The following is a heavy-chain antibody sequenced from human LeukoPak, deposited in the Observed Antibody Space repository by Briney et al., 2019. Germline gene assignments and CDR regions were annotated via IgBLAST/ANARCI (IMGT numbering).Heavy chain of an antibody. D-gene: IGHD6-19*01. J-gene: IGHJ6*03. CDR1: GGSFSGYY. CDR2: INHSGST. Sequence: SETLSLTCAVYGGSFSGYYWSWIRQPPGKGLEWIGEINHSGSTNYNPSLKSRVTISVDTSKNQFSLKLSSVTAADTAVYCCASLAGTQYYYYYMDVWGKGTTVTVSS. CDR3: ASLAGTQYYYYYMDV. V-gene: IGHV4-34*01.